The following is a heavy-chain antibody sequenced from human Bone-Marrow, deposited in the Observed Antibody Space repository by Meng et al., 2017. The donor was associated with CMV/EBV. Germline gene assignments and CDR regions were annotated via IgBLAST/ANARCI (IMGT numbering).Heavy chain of an antibody. CDR1: GYTFTGYY. V-gene: IGHV1-2*02. CDR3: ARALIVVVPAAMGY. J-gene: IGHJ4*02. D-gene: IGHD2-2*01. CDR2: INPNSGGT. Sequence: ASVKVSCKASGYTFTGYYMHWVRQAPGQGLEWMGWINPNSGGTNYAQKFQGRVTMTRDTSISTAYMELSRLRSDDTAVYYCARALIVVVPAAMGYWSQGTRVTGSS.